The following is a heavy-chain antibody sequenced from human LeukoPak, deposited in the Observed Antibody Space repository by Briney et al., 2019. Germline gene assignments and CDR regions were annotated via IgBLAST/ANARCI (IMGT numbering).Heavy chain of an antibody. CDR3: ARAGAFDI. J-gene: IGHJ3*02. V-gene: IGHV4-34*01. Sequence: SETLSLTCAVYGGSFSGYYWSWIRQPPGKGLEWIGEINHSGSTNYNPSLKSRVTISVDTSKNQFSLKLSSVTAADTAVYYCARAGAFDIGAQGKMVTVSS. CDR1: GGSFSGYY. CDR2: INHSGST.